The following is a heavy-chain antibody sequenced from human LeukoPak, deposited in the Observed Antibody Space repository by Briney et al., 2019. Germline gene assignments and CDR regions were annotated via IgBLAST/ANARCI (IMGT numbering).Heavy chain of an antibody. J-gene: IGHJ6*02. D-gene: IGHD4-23*01. CDR2: IIPILGIA. CDR1: GGTFSSYA. CDR3: ARESASYGGNPIIRYGMDV. Sequence: SVKVSCKASGGTFSSYAISWVRQAPGQGLEWMGRIIPILGIANYAQKFQGRVTITADKSTSTAYMELSSLRSEDTAVYYCARESASYGGNPIIRYGMDVWGQGTTVTVSS. V-gene: IGHV1-69*04.